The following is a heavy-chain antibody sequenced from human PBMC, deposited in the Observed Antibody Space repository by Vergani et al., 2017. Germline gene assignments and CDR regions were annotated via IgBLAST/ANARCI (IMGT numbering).Heavy chain of an antibody. CDR3: AKVGRSEVAGTFGAFDI. CDR2: SRNKARSYTT. Sequence: EVQLVESGGGLVQPGGSLRLSCAASGFTLSDHVMDWVRQGPGKGLEWVGRSRNKARSYTTEYSASVKGRFTISRDISKNTLFLHMNSLRPEDTAVYYCAKVGRSEVAGTFGAFDIWGQGTMVTVSS. CDR1: GFTLSDHV. D-gene: IGHD6-19*01. J-gene: IGHJ3*02. V-gene: IGHV3-72*01.